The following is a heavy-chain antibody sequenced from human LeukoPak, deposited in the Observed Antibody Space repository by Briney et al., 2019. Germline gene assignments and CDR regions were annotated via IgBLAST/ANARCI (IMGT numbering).Heavy chain of an antibody. V-gene: IGHV3-30*02. J-gene: IGHJ5*02. CDR3: AKDGPQGGWDFDP. CDR1: GFTFTSYG. CDR2: IRLDGSNK. D-gene: IGHD1-26*01. Sequence: GGSLRLSCAASGFTFTSYGMHWVRQPPGKWLEWVAFIRLDGSNKYYADSVKGRFTISRGNSKNTLYLQMSSMRAEDTAVYYCAKDGPQGGWDFDPWGQGTLVTVSS.